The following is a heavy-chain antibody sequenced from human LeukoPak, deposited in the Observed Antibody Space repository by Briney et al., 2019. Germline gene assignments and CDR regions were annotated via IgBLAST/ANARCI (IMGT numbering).Heavy chain of an antibody. CDR1: GYTFTSYY. V-gene: IGHV1-46*01. J-gene: IGHJ4*02. Sequence: ASVKVSCKASGYTFTSYYMHWVRQAPGQGLEWMGIINHSGGSTSYAQKFQGRVTMTRDMSTSTVYMELSSLRSEDTAVYYCAREIRSQSGSYSMGVFDYWGQGTLVTVSS. CDR3: AREIRSQSGSYSMGVFDY. CDR2: INHSGGST. D-gene: IGHD1-26*01.